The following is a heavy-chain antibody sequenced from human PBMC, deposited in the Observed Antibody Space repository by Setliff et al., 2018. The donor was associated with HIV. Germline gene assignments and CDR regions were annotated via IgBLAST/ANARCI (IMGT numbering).Heavy chain of an antibody. D-gene: IGHD3-10*01. CDR2: ITSSSSYI. V-gene: IGHV3-21*01. CDR3: ARLYGSGSSDYMDV. J-gene: IGHJ6*03. Sequence: PGGSLRLSCVASGFTFNDAWMSWVRQAPGKGLEWVSSITSSSSYINYADSVKGRFTISRDNAKNSLYLQMNSLRAEDTAAYYCARLYGSGSSDYMDVWGKGTTVTVSS. CDR1: GFTFNDAW.